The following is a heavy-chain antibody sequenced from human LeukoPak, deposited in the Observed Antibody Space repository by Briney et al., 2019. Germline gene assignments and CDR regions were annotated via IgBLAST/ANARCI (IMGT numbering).Heavy chain of an antibody. J-gene: IGHJ4*02. Sequence: ASVKVSCKASGGTFSSYAISWVRQAPGQGLEWMGGIIPIFGTANYAQKFQGRVTITADEPTSTAYMELSSLRSEDTAVYYCASGDHDYVWGSYRYDYWGQGTLVTVSS. CDR1: GGTFSSYA. D-gene: IGHD3-16*02. V-gene: IGHV1-69*13. CDR2: IIPIFGTA. CDR3: ASGDHDYVWGSYRYDY.